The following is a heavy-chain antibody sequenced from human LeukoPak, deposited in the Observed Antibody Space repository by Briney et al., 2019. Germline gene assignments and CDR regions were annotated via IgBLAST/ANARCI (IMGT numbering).Heavy chain of an antibody. Sequence: KPSETLSLTCTVSGYSISSGYYWGWIRQPPGKGLEWIGCIYHSGSTYYDPSLKSRVTISVDTSKNQFSLKLSSVTAADTAVYYCARGRELWFGESQTPFDYWGQGTLVTVSS. CDR1: GYSISSGYY. CDR2: IYHSGST. V-gene: IGHV4-38-2*02. D-gene: IGHD3-10*01. J-gene: IGHJ4*02. CDR3: ARGRELWFGESQTPFDY.